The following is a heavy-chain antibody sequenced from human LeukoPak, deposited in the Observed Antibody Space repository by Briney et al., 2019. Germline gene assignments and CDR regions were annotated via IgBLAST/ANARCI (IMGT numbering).Heavy chain of an antibody. V-gene: IGHV3-33*01. J-gene: IGHJ4*02. Sequence: PGRSLRLSCAASGFTFSSYGMHWVRQAPGKGLEWVAVIWYDGSNKYYADSVKGRFTISRDNSKNTLCLQMNSLRAEDTAVYYCARDLFSSGYYVDYWGQGTLVSVSS. CDR1: GFTFSSYG. CDR2: IWYDGSNK. CDR3: ARDLFSSGYYVDY. D-gene: IGHD3-22*01.